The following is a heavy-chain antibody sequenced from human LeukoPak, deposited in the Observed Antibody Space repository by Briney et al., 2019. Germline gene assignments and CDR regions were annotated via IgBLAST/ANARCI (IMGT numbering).Heavy chain of an antibody. Sequence: GGSLRLSCAASGFTFSGYWMSWVRQTPEKGLEWVANIKQDGYEKYYVDSVKGRFTISRDNAKNSLYLQMNSLRADDTAVYYCVETGGGIASRYGMDVWGQGTTVTVSS. J-gene: IGHJ6*02. CDR2: IKQDGYEK. D-gene: IGHD6-13*01. V-gene: IGHV3-7*01. CDR1: GFTFSGYW. CDR3: VETGGGIASRYGMDV.